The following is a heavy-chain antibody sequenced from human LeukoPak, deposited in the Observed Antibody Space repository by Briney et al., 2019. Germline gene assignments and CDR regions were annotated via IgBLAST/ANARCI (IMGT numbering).Heavy chain of an antibody. CDR3: ARVPYCSGGSCLLRGYYFDY. D-gene: IGHD2-15*01. CDR2: IIPIFGTA. V-gene: IGHV1-69*13. J-gene: IGHJ4*02. Sequence: GAPVKVSCKASGGTFSSYAISWVRQAPGQGLEWMGGIIPIFGTANYAQKFQGRVTITADESTSTAYMELSSLRSEDTAVYYCARVPYCSGGSCLLRGYYFDYWGQGTLVTVSS. CDR1: GGTFSSYA.